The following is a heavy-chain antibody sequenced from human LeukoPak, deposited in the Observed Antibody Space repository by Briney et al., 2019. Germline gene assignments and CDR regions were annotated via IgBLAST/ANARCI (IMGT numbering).Heavy chain of an antibody. CDR3: ARVPLGHYDSSGYIDY. J-gene: IGHJ4*02. Sequence: PSETLSLTCTVSGGSISSSSYYWGWIRQPPGKGLEWIGSIYYSGSTYYNPSLKSRVTISVDTSKNQFSLKLSSVTAADTAVYYCARVPLGHYDSSGYIDYWGQGTLVTVSS. CDR2: IYYSGST. D-gene: IGHD3-22*01. V-gene: IGHV4-39*07. CDR1: GGSISSSSYY.